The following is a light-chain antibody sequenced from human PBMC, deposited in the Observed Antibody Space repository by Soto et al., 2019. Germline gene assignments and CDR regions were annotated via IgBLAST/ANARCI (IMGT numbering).Light chain of an antibody. CDR3: SSYSRSINYV. Sequence: QSALTQPPSASGSPGQSVTISCTGTNNDIGGYTYVSRYQQLPGKAPKLMIYEVNKRPSGIPDRFSGSKSGNTASLTVSGLQPEDEAEYFCSSYSRSINYVFGTGTKLTVL. CDR2: EVN. V-gene: IGLV2-8*01. CDR1: NNDIGGYTY. J-gene: IGLJ1*01.